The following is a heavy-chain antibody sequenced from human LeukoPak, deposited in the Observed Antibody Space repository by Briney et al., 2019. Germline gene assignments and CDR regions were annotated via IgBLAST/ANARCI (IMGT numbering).Heavy chain of an antibody. Sequence: KPSETLSLTCTFSGVSISIYYWSWIRQPPGKGLEWIGYIYYSGSTNYNPSLKSRVTISVDTSKNQFSLKLSSVTAADTAVYYCARVLYYYDSSGYYYDAFDIWGQGTMVTVSS. V-gene: IGHV4-59*01. CDR2: IYYSGST. CDR3: ARVLYYYDSSGYYYDAFDI. J-gene: IGHJ3*02. D-gene: IGHD3-22*01. CDR1: GVSISIYY.